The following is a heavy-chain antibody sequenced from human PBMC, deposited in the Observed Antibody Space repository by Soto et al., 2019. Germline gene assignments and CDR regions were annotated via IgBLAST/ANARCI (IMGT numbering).Heavy chain of an antibody. CDR1: GFTFSNYA. CDR3: AKDGRYYDFWSGYVPLPLSY. CDR2: IGSKADRT. J-gene: IGHJ4*02. Sequence: PGGSLRLSCAASGFTFSNYAMSWVRQAPGKGLEWVPAIGSKADRTYYTDSVKGRFTISRDNSKNMLYLQMNSLRAEDTAVYYCAKDGRYYDFWSGYVPLPLSYWGQGTLVTVSS. D-gene: IGHD3-3*01. V-gene: IGHV3-23*01.